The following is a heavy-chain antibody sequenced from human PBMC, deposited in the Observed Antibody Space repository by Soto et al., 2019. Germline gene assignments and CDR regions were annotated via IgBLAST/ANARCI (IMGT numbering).Heavy chain of an antibody. Sequence: QLQLQESGPGLVKPSETLSLTCTVSGGSISSSSYYWGWIRQPPGKGLEWLGSIYYSGSTYYNPSLTSRVTISVDTSKNQFSLKLSSVTAADTAVYYCARQEGYSGSWSQGTLVTVSS. J-gene: IGHJ4*02. CDR2: IYYSGST. V-gene: IGHV4-39*01. D-gene: IGHD1-26*01. CDR3: ARQEGYSGS. CDR1: GGSISSSSYY.